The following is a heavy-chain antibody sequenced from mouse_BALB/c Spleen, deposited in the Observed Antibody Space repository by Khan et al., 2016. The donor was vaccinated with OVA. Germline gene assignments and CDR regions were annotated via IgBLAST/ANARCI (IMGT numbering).Heavy chain of an antibody. Sequence: QVQLQQSGAELVKPGASVKLSCKASGYTFTSYYMYWVKQRPGQGLEWIGEINPSDGNTNFNEKFKSKATLTVDKSSNTAYMQLSSLASEDSAVYYGTRSGYGSFAYWGQGTLVTVSA. CDR3: TRSGYGSFAY. J-gene: IGHJ3*01. CDR1: GYTFTSYY. D-gene: IGHD2-2*01. V-gene: IGHV1S81*02. CDR2: INPSDGNT.